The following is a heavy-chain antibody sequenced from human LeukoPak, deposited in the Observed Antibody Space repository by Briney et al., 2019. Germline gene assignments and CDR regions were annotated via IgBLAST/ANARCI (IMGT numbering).Heavy chain of an antibody. CDR1: GGSISSYY. V-gene: IGHV4-59*01. CDR3: ARDSPLVGATITDAFDI. Sequence: SETLSLTCTVSGGSISSYYWSWIRQPPGKGLEWIGFIYYSGSTNYNPSLKSRVTISVDTSKNQFSLKLSSVTAADTAVYYCARDSPLVGATITDAFDIWGQGTMVTVSS. J-gene: IGHJ3*02. CDR2: IYYSGST. D-gene: IGHD1-26*01.